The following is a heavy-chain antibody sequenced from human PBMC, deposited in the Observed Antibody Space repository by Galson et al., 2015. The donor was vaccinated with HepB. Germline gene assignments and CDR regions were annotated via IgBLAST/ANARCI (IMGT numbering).Heavy chain of an antibody. CDR1: GFTVSSNY. Sequence: SLRLSCAASGFTVSSNYMSWVRQAPGKGLEWVSVIYSGGSTYYADSVKGRFTISRDNSKNTLYLQMNSLRAEDTAVYYCARDRRTAARNYYYYGMDVWGKGTTVTVSS. CDR3: ARDRRTAARNYYYYGMDV. CDR2: IYSGGST. J-gene: IGHJ6*04. V-gene: IGHV3-66*02. D-gene: IGHD2-2*01.